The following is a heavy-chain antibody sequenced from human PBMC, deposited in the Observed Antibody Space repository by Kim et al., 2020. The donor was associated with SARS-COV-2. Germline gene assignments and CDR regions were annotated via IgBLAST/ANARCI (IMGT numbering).Heavy chain of an antibody. CDR3: TTLLN. CDR2: NPVGGTT. V-gene: IGHV3-15*01. Sequence: NPVGGTTEYAAPVKGRFTISRDDSKNTLYLQMNSLKAEDTAIYYCTTLLNWGQGTLVTVSS. J-gene: IGHJ4*02.